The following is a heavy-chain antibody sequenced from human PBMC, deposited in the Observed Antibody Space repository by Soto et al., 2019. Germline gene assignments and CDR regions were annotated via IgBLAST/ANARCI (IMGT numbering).Heavy chain of an antibody. D-gene: IGHD1-1*01. V-gene: IGHV3-30-3*01. CDR3: ASTPKATTGPSGY. Sequence: PGGSLRLSCAASGFPFSTCAMHWVRQAPGKGLEWVAVISYDGANKFYTDSVKGRFTISRDNSKNTLYVQMNSLRPEDTAVYYCASTPKATTGPSGYWGQGTLVTVSS. J-gene: IGHJ4*02. CDR2: ISYDGANK. CDR1: GFPFSTCA.